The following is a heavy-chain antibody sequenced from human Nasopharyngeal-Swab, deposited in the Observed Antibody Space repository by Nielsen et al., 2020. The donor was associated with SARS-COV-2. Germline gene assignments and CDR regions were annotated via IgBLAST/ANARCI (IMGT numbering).Heavy chain of an antibody. CDR2: ISYDGSNK. D-gene: IGHD1-1*01. Sequence: GESLKISCAASGFTFSSYDMHWVRQAPGKGLEWVAVISYDGSNKYYADSVKGRFTISRDNSKHTLYLQMNSLRAEDTAVYYCAKGGGTTGTVGLDIWGQGTMVTVSS. CDR3: AKGGGTTGTVGLDI. CDR1: GFTFSSYD. J-gene: IGHJ3*02. V-gene: IGHV3-30*18.